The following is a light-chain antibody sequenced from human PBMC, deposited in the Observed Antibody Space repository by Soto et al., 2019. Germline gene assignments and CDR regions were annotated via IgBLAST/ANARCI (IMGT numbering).Light chain of an antibody. J-gene: IGLJ2*01. CDR3: SSYTTVSTVV. V-gene: IGLV2-14*02. CDR2: EVS. Sequence: QSVLTQPASVSGSPGQSITISCTGTSSDVGSYNLVSWYQQHPGKAPKLMIYEVSNRPSGVSYRFSGSKSGNTASLTISTLQAEDEADYYCSSYTTVSTVVFGGGTKVTVL. CDR1: SSDVGSYNL.